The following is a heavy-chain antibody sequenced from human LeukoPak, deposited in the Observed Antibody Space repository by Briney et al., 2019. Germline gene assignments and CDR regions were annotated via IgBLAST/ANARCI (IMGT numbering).Heavy chain of an antibody. V-gene: IGHV3-30*03. Sequence: GGSLRLSCAASGFTFSSYGMHWVRQAPGKGLEWVAVMSHDGSIEKYAGSVKGRFTISRDNSKKTLFLQMNSLRSDDAAVYYCARAKIIQSITHMDVWGQGTTVTVSS. CDR1: GFTFSSYG. CDR3: ARAKIIQSITHMDV. J-gene: IGHJ6*02. D-gene: IGHD5-18*01. CDR2: MSHDGSIE.